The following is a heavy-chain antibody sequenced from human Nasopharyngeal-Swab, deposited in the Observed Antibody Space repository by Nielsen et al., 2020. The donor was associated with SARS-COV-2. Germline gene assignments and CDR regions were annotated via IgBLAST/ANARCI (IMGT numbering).Heavy chain of an antibody. D-gene: IGHD2-15*01. CDR1: GCSISTGGYS. V-gene: IGHV4-30-2*01. CDR3: ARGRGRYCSGGSCYPPTWYYYYMDV. CDR2: IYHSGST. J-gene: IGHJ6*03. Sequence: SDTLSLTCAVSGCSISTGGYSWSWIRQPPGKGLEWIGYIYHSGSTYYHPSLKSRVTISVDRSKNQFSLKLSSVTAADTAVYYCARGRGRYCSGGSCYPPTWYYYYMDVWGKGTTVTVSS.